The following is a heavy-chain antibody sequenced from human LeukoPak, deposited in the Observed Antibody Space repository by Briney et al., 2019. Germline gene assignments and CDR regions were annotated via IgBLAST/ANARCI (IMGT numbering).Heavy chain of an antibody. V-gene: IGHV1-69*02. CDR3: ARAPYSYYDFWSGYYYFDY. J-gene: IGHJ4*02. D-gene: IGHD3-3*01. CDR2: IIPILGIA. CDR1: GGTFSSYT. Sequence: GASVKVSCKASGGTFSSYTISWVRQALGQGLEWMGRIIPILGIANYAQKFQGRVTITADKSTSTAYMELSSLRSEDTAVYHCARAPYSYYDFWSGYYYFDYWGQGTLVTVSS.